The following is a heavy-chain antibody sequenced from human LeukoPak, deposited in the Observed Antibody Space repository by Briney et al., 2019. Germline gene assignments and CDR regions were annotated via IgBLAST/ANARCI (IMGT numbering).Heavy chain of an antibody. J-gene: IGHJ4*02. D-gene: IGHD1-26*01. CDR2: ISGGGGST. CDR3: AKGGKWDVTPFDY. Sequence: GGSLRLSCAASGFSFSTYAMNWVRQAPGNGLEWVSTISGGGGSTYYADSVKGRFTISRDNSKNTLYLQVNSLRAEDTAVYYCAKGGKWDVTPFDYWGQGTLVTVSS. CDR1: GFSFSTYA. V-gene: IGHV3-23*01.